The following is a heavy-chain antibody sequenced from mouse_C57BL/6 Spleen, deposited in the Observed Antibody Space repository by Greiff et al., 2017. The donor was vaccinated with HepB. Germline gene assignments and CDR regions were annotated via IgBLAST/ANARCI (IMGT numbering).Heavy chain of an antibody. V-gene: IGHV1-50*01. CDR1: GYTFTSYW. J-gene: IGHJ2*01. Sequence: VQLQQPGAELVKPGASVKLSCKASGYTFTSYWMQWVKQRPGQGLEWIGEIDPSDSYTNYNQKFKGKATLTVDTSSSTAYMQLSSLTSEDSAVYYCARRPPHDYWGQGTTLTVSS. CDR2: IDPSDSYT. CDR3: ARRPPHDY.